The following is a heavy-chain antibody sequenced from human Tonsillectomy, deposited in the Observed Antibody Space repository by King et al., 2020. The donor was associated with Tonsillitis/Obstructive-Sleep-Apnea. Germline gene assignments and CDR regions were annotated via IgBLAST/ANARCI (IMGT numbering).Heavy chain of an antibody. J-gene: IGHJ5*02. D-gene: IGHD3-10*01. CDR2: IYYSGST. CDR3: ARGYYGSGAGVSWFDP. V-gene: IGHV4-59*01. CDR1: GGSISSYY. Sequence: QLQESGPGLVKPSETLSLTCTVSGGSISSYYWSWIRQPPGKGLEWIGYIYYSGSTNYNPSLKSRVTISVDTSKNRFSLKLSSVTAADTAVYYCARGYYGSGAGVSWFDPWGQGTLVTVSS.